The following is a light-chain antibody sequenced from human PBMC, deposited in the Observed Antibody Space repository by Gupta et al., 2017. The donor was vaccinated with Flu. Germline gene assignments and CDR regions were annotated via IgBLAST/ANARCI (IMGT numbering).Light chain of an antibody. J-gene: IGKJ1*01. CDR2: GTS. CDR3: QQYVRT. V-gene: IGKV3-20*01. Sequence: EIVLTQSPGTLALSPGERATLSCRASQSVSSRYLAWYQQKPGQTPRLLIYGTSSRATGIPDRFSGGGSGTDFTLTISRLEPEDFAVYYCQQYVRTFGQGTKVEMK. CDR1: QSVSSRY.